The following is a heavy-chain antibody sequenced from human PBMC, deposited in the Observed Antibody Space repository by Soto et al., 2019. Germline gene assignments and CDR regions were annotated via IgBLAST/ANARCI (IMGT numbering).Heavy chain of an antibody. V-gene: IGHV3-23*01. D-gene: IGHD3-22*01. Sequence: GGSLRLSCEVSGFSFSSYAMSWVRQAPGKGPEWVSAISGSGGSTYYADSVKDRFTISRDNSKNTLYLQMNNLRAEDTAIYYCARARIAYYDTSGSPLYYFDYWGQGTLVTVSS. CDR3: ARARIAYYDTSGSPLYYFDY. CDR1: GFSFSSYA. CDR2: ISGSGGST. J-gene: IGHJ4*02.